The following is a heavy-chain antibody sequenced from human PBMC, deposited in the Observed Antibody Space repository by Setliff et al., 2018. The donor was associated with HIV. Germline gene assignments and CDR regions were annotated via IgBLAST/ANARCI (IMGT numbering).Heavy chain of an antibody. D-gene: IGHD4-17*01. CDR2: VNTNSGSP. CDR3: ARALYGDYGGDLNWLDP. V-gene: IGHV7-4-1*02. J-gene: IGHJ5*02. CDR1: GYNFENYA. Sequence: ASVKVSCKTSGYNFENYAINWVRQAPGQGLEWMGWVNTNSGSPTYAQAFTGRFLFSVDTVVATAYLQINNLKTEDTAVYYCARALYGDYGGDLNWLDPWGQGTQVTVSS.